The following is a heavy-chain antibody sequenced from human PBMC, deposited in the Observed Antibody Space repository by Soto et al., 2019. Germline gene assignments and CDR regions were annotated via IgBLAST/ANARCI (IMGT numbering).Heavy chain of an antibody. J-gene: IGHJ4*02. D-gene: IGHD2-15*01. CDR3: ARGYPDQYYFGY. Sequence: ASVKVSCKASGYTFTSYGISWVRQAPGQGLEWMGWISAYNGNTNYAQKLQGRVTMTTDTSTSTAYMELSSLRSEDTAVYYCARGYPDQYYFGYWGQGTLVTVSS. CDR1: GYTFTSYG. CDR2: ISAYNGNT. V-gene: IGHV1-18*01.